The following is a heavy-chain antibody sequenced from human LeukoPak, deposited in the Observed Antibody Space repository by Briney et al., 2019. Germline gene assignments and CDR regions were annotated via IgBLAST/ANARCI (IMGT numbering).Heavy chain of an antibody. V-gene: IGHV3-53*01. J-gene: IGHJ4*02. CDR1: GFTVSSNY. CDR3: ARTSTVLKPFDY. D-gene: IGHD4-17*01. CDR2: FYSGGTT. Sequence: PGGSLRLSCAASGFTVSSNYMSWVRQAPGKGLEWVSVFYSGGTTYYADSVKGRFTISRDSSKSTLYLQMNNLRADDTAMYFCARTSTVLKPFDYWGQGTLVTVSS.